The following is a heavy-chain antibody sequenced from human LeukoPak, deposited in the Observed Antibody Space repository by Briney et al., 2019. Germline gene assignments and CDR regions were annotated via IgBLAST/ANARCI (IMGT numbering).Heavy chain of an antibody. CDR3: ARAHGDYAAGIVFDP. Sequence: GGSLRLSCVASGFTFSNSAMSWVRQAPGKGLEWVSGISGSGGNTYYADSVKGRFTISRDNSKNTLYVQINSLRAEDTAVYYCARAHGDYAAGIVFDPWGQGTLVTVSS. J-gene: IGHJ5*02. CDR1: GFTFSNSA. CDR2: ISGSGGNT. D-gene: IGHD4-17*01. V-gene: IGHV3-23*01.